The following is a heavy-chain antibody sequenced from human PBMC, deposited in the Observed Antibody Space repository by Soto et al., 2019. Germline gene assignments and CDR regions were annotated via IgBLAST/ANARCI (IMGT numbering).Heavy chain of an antibody. Sequence: QVQLQESGPGLVKPSQTLSLTCTVSGGSISSGGYYWSWIRQHPGKVLEWIGYIYYSGSTYYNPSLKSRVNISVDTSKNQFSLKRSSVTAAATAVYYCARTLKWTDDAGFDYWGQGTLVTVSS. CDR1: GGSISSGGYY. CDR3: ARTLKWTDDAGFDY. D-gene: IGHD1-1*01. J-gene: IGHJ4*02. CDR2: IYYSGST. V-gene: IGHV4-31*03.